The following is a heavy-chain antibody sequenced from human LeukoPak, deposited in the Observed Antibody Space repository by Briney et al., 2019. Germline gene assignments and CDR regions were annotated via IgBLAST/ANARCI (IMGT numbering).Heavy chain of an antibody. V-gene: IGHV3-7*01. CDR3: ARGDDCSGGSCYLLDYYYMDF. Sequence: PAGGSLRLSCAASGFTFSSYWMSWVRQAPGKGLEWVANIKQDGSEKYYVDSVKGRFTISRDNAKNSLYLQMNSLRAEDTAVYYCARGDDCSGGSCYLLDYYYMDFWGQGTTVTVSS. D-gene: IGHD2-15*01. CDR1: GFTFSSYW. J-gene: IGHJ6*03. CDR2: IKQDGSEK.